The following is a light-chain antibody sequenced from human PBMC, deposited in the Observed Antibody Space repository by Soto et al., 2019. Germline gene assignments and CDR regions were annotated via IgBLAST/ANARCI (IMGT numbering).Light chain of an antibody. V-gene: IGKV3-15*01. J-gene: IGKJ2*01. CDR1: QRVSSN. CDR2: GAS. Sequence: EIVLTPSPATLSVSPGERATLSCRASQRVSSNVAWYQQKPGQAPRLLIYGASTRATGIPARFSGSGSETEFTLTISSLQSEDFAVYYCQQYNNWPPYTFGQGTKVDIK. CDR3: QQYNNWPPYT.